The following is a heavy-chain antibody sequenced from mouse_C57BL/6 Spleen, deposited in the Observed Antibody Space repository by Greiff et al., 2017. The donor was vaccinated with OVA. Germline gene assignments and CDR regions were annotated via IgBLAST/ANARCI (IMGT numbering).Heavy chain of an antibody. J-gene: IGHJ4*01. Sequence: VQLQQSGAELVRPGASVKLSCTASGFNIKDDYMHWVKQRPEQGLEWIGWIDPENGDTEYASKFQGKATITADTSSNTAYLQLSSLTSEDTAVYYCTRGDYDGGYAMDYWGQGTSVTVSS. D-gene: IGHD2-4*01. CDR2: IDPENGDT. V-gene: IGHV14-4*01. CDR3: TRGDYDGGYAMDY. CDR1: GFNIKDDY.